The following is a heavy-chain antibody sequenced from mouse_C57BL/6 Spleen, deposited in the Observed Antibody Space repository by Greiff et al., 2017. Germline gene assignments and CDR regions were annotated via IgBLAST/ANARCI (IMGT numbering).Heavy chain of an antibody. CDR3: ASYYGSSWFAY. D-gene: IGHD1-1*01. Sequence: VQPQQSGPELVKPGASVKISCKASGYAFSSSWMHRVQPRPGKGLEWIGRIYPGDGETNYKGKFKGKVTLTADKSSSTVYMQLSSLTAEDSAVYCCASYYGSSWFAYWGQGTLVTVSA. J-gene: IGHJ3*01. CDR2: IYPGDGET. CDR1: GYAFSSSW. V-gene: IGHV1-82*01.